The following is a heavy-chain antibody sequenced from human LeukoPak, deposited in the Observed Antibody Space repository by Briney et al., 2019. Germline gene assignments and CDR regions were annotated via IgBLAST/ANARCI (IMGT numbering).Heavy chain of an antibody. CDR1: GGSISSGGYY. CDR2: IYYSGST. CDR3: ARDYNYYDSSGYPAYYFDY. J-gene: IGHJ4*02. D-gene: IGHD3-22*01. V-gene: IGHV4-31*03. Sequence: SETLSLTCTVSGGSISSGGYYWSWIRQHPGKGLEWIGYIYYSGSTYYNPSLKSRVTISVDTSKNQFSPKLSSVTAADTAVYYCARDYNYYDSSGYPAYYFDYWGQGTLVTVSS.